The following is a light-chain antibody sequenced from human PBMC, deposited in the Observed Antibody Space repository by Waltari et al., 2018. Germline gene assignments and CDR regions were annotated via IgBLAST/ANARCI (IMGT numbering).Light chain of an antibody. V-gene: IGKV1-33*01. CDR3: QQYKNVPLT. CDR1: HDINKN. Sequence: DIQMTQAPSSLSASVGDRVTITCQASHDINKNLNWFQQKPGKAPKVLIFDASNVRTGVPLRFSGSGSGTHFTFTISSLQPEDVATYYCQQYKNVPLTFGGGTKVEMK. CDR2: DAS. J-gene: IGKJ4*01.